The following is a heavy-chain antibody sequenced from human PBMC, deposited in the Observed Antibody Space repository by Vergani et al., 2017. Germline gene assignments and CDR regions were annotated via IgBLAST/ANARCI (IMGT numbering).Heavy chain of an antibody. CDR3: ARGDYCILSGYRY. J-gene: IGHJ4*02. V-gene: IGHV1-46*03. CDR1: GYTFSNYY. Sequence: QVQVVQSGAEVKKSGASVKVSCKTSGYTFSNYYMHWVRQAPGQGLEWMGIINPSGGHTNYAQKFQGRVTMTRDKSTSTVYMELSILRSEDTAIYYCARGDYCILSGYRYWGQGTLVTVSS. CDR2: INPSGGHT. D-gene: IGHD3-9*01.